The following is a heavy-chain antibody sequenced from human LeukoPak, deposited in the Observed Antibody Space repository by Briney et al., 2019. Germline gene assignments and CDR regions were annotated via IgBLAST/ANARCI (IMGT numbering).Heavy chain of an antibody. Sequence: GGSLRLSCAASGFTFSSYSMNWVRQAPGKGLEWVSSISSSSSYIYYADSVKGRFTISRDNAKNSLYLQMNSLRAEDTAVYYCAREGAPVAGVYYYYYMDVWGKGTTVTISS. D-gene: IGHD6-19*01. J-gene: IGHJ6*03. CDR3: AREGAPVAGVYYYYYMDV. CDR2: ISSSSSYI. CDR1: GFTFSSYS. V-gene: IGHV3-21*01.